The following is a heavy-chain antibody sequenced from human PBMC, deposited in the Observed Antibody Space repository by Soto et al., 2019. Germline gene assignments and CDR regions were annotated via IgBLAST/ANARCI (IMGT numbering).Heavy chain of an antibody. J-gene: IGHJ4*02. CDR2: IYRSGST. CDR3: ARLWGCSGGHCLYYFDY. V-gene: IGHV4-38-2*01. D-gene: IGHD2-15*01. CDR1: DYSISSGYY. Sequence: SETLSLTCAVSDYSISSGYYWGWIRQPPGKGLEWIGSIYRSGSTFYNPSLKSRVTISVDTSKNQFSLKLTSVTAADTAVYFCARLWGCSGGHCLYYFDYWGQGTLVTVSS.